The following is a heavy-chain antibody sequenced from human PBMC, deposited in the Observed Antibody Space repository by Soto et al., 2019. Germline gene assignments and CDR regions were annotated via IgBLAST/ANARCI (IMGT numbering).Heavy chain of an antibody. D-gene: IGHD2-15*01. V-gene: IGHV3-64D*06. CDR2: ISSNGGST. Sequence: GGSLRLSCSASGFTFSSYAMHWVRQAPGKGLEYVSAISSNGGSTYYADSVKGRFTISRDNSKNTLYLQMSSLRAEDTAVYYCVKDVTIVVVVAATYAFGIWGQGTMVTVSS. CDR1: GFTFSSYA. J-gene: IGHJ3*02. CDR3: VKDVTIVVVVAATYAFGI.